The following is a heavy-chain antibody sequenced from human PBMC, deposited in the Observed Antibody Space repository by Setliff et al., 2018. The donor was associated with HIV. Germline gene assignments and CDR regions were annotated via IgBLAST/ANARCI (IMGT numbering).Heavy chain of an antibody. D-gene: IGHD1-1*01. CDR3: ARGYDYLYYGMDV. Sequence: SVKVSCKASGGTFSSYSISWVRQATGQGLEWMGWMNPNSGNTGYAQKFQGRVTITADESTSTAYMELSSLRSEDTAVYYCARGYDYLYYGMDVWGQGTTVTVSS. V-gene: IGHV1-69*13. CDR1: GGTFSSYS. J-gene: IGHJ6*02. CDR2: MNPNSGNT.